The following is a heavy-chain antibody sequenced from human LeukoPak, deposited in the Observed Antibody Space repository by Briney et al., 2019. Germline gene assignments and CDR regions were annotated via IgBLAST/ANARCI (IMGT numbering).Heavy chain of an antibody. Sequence: SVKVPCKASGGTFSSYTISWVRQAPGQGLEWMGRIIPILGIANYAQKFQGRVTITADKSTSTAYMELSSLRSEDTAVYYCARVDYDILTGYHMDVWGKGTTVTVSS. CDR2: IIPILGIA. J-gene: IGHJ6*03. CDR1: GGTFSSYT. CDR3: ARVDYDILTGYHMDV. D-gene: IGHD3-9*01. V-gene: IGHV1-69*02.